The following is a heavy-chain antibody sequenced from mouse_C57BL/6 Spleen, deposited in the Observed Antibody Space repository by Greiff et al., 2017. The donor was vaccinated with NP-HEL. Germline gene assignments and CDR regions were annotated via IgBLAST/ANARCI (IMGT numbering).Heavy chain of an antibody. J-gene: IGHJ4*01. CDR3: ARGGLRRPLYYAMDY. V-gene: IGHV1-54*01. CDR1: GYAFTNYL. Sequence: VQLQQSGAELVRPGTSVKVSCKASGYAFTNYLIEWVKQRPGQGLEWIGVINPGSGGTNYNEKFKGMATLTADKSSSTAYMQLSSLTSEDSAVYFCARGGLRRPLYYAMDYWGQGTSVTVSS. CDR2: INPGSGGT. D-gene: IGHD2-2*01.